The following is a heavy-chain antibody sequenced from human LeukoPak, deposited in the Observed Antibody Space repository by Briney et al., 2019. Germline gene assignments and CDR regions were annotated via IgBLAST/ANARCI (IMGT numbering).Heavy chain of an antibody. CDR1: GYSISSGYY. CDR2: IYHSGST. CDR3: ARLAVRPFYYMDV. V-gene: IGHV4-38-2*01. Sequence: KPSETLSLTCAVSGYSISSGYYWDWIRQPPGKGLEWIGSIYHSGSTYYNPSLKSRVTISVDTSKNQFSLKLSSVTVADTAVYYCARLAVRPFYYMDVWGKGTTVTVSS. J-gene: IGHJ6*03. D-gene: IGHD2-2*01.